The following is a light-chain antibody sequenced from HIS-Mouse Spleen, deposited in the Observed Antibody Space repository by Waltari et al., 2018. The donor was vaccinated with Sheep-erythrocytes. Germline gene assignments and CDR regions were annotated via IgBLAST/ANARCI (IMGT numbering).Light chain of an antibody. V-gene: IGLV2-23*01. Sequence: QSALTQPASVSGSPGQSITISCTGTSSDVGSYNLVPWYQQHPRKAPKLMIYERSNRPSGVSNRFSGSKSGNTASLTISGLQAEDEADYYCCSYAGSSTPWVFGGGTKLTVL. J-gene: IGLJ3*02. CDR2: ERS. CDR3: CSYAGSSTPWV. CDR1: SSDVGSYNL.